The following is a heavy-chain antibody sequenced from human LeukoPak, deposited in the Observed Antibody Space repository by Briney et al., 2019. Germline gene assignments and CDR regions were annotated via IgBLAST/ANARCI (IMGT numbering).Heavy chain of an antibody. CDR3: ARLYYDFWSGYQHDAFDI. Sequence: GAAVKVSPTASGYTFTSYGISWVRQAPGQGLEWMGWISAYNGNTNYAQKLQGRVTMTTDTSTSTAYMELRSLRSDDTAVYYCARLYYDFWSGYQHDAFDIWGQGTMVTVSS. CDR1: GYTFTSYG. J-gene: IGHJ3*02. D-gene: IGHD3-3*01. CDR2: ISAYNGNT. V-gene: IGHV1-18*01.